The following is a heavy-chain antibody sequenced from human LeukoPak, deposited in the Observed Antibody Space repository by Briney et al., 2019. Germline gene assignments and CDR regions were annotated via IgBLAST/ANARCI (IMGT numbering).Heavy chain of an antibody. CDR3: ARDPPAAGSTEFDF. D-gene: IGHD6-13*01. V-gene: IGHV1-2*02. Sequence: ASVKVSCKASGFPFTDYYIHWVRQAPGQGLEWMGSIHPKSGGTKYAQKFQGRVTVTRDTSISAAYMELSRLTSDDTAVYYCARDPPAAGSTEFDFWGQGTLVTVSS. J-gene: IGHJ4*02. CDR2: IHPKSGGT. CDR1: GFPFTDYY.